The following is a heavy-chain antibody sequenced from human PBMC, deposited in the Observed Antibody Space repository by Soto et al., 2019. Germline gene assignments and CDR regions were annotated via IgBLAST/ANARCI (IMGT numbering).Heavy chain of an antibody. V-gene: IGHV5-51*01. D-gene: IGHD3-22*01. Sequence: GESLKLSCRGSTYRFTNYWIGWVRQMPGKGLEWMGLIYPGDSDTKYSPSFQGQVTISADKSINTAYLRWSSLKASDTAMYYCPSLSRYDSYSGFDYWGQGTLVTVSS. CDR2: IYPGDSDT. CDR3: PSLSRYDSYSGFDY. CDR1: TYRFTNYW. J-gene: IGHJ4*02.